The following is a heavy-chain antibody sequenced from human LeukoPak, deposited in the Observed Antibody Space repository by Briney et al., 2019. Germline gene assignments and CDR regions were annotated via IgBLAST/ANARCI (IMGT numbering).Heavy chain of an antibody. D-gene: IGHD3-22*01. CDR2: IGTIGNT. CDR3: ARGGYYHDGGGVGAFDI. V-gene: IGHV3-13*01. CDR1: GFTFSSYD. Sequence: PGGSLRLSCVASGFTFSSYDMHWVRQVTGKSLEWVSAIGTIGNTYYSGSVKGRFTISREDAKNSVFLQMNSLRAGDTAVYFCARGGYYHDGGGVGAFDIWALGTVVTVSS. J-gene: IGHJ3*02.